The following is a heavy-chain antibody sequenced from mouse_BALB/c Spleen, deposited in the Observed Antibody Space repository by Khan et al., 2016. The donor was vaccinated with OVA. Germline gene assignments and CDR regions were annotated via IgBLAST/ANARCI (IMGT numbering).Heavy chain of an antibody. D-gene: IGHD1-1*02. CDR2: IYPGNSDT. CDR3: TRGGYGSFAY. J-gene: IGHJ3*01. V-gene: IGHV1-5*01. CDR1: GYSFTSYW. Sequence: VQLQQSGTVLARPGASVKMSCKASGYSFTSYWMYWVKQRPGQGLEWIGGIYPGNSDTDYNQKFKGKAKLTAGTSASTAYLELSSLTNEDSAVYYCTRGGYGSFAYWGQGSLVTVSA.